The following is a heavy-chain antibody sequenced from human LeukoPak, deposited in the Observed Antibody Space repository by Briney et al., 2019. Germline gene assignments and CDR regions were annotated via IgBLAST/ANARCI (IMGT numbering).Heavy chain of an antibody. CDR3: ARGGSRLGELSFGLWFDY. CDR2: ISYDGSNK. Sequence: GRSLRLSCAASGFTFSSYAMHWVRQAPGRGLEWVAVISYDGSNKYYADSVKGRFTISRDNSKNTLYLQMNSLRAEDTAVYYCARGGSRLGELSFGLWFDYWGQGTLVTVSS. D-gene: IGHD3-16*02. J-gene: IGHJ4*02. CDR1: GFTFSSYA. V-gene: IGHV3-30*04.